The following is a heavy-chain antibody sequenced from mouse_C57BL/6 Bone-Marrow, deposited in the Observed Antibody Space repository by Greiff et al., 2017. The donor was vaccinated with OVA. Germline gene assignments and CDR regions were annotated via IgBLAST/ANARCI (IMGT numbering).Heavy chain of an antibody. CDR3: ARLPFITTVVDGFAY. J-gene: IGHJ3*01. V-gene: IGHV1-75*01. D-gene: IGHD1-1*01. CDR1: GYTFTDYY. CDR2: IFPGSGST. Sequence: QVQLKQSGPELVKPGASVKISCKASGYTFTDYYINWVKQRPGQGLEWIGWIFPGSGSTYYNEKFKGKATLTVDKSSSTAYMLLSSLTSEDSAVYFCARLPFITTVVDGFAYWGQGTLVTVSA.